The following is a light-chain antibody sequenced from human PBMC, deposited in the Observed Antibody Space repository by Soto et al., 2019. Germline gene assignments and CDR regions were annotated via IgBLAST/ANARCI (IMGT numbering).Light chain of an antibody. CDR2: EVN. Sequence: QSALTQPPSASGSPGQSVTISCTGTSSDVGGYKYVSWYQQHPGKAPKLMIFEVNKRPSGVSDRFSGSKSGNTAYLTVSGLQAEDEADYYCSSYAGINNLGVFGTGTKLTVL. J-gene: IGLJ1*01. V-gene: IGLV2-8*01. CDR1: SSDVGGYKY. CDR3: SSYAGINNLGV.